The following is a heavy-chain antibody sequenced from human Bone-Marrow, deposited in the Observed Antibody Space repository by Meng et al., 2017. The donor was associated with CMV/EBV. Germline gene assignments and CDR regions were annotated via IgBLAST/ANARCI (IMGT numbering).Heavy chain of an antibody. J-gene: IGHJ6*02. CDR1: GFTFSSYA. CDR2: ISYDGSNK. D-gene: IGHD2-2*02. CDR3: ARDWVYCSSTSCYTTQPYYYYGMDV. V-gene: IGHV3-30*04. Sequence: GESLKISCAASGFTFSSYAMHWVRQAPGKGLEWVAVISYDGSNKYYADSVKGRFTISRDNSKNTLYLQMNSLRAEDTAVYYCARDWVYCSSTSCYTTQPYYYYGMDVWGQGTTVTFSS.